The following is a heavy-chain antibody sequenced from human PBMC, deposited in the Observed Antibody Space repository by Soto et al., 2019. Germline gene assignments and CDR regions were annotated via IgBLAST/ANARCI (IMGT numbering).Heavy chain of an antibody. CDR1: GYTLTELS. V-gene: IGHV1-24*01. CDR3: ATDRGSGLVWVGPTYGMDV. D-gene: IGHD3-10*01. Sequence: QVQLVQSGAEVKKPGASVKVSCKVSGYTLTELSMHWVRQAPGKGLEWMGGFDPEDGETIYAQKFQGRVTMTDDTYTDTAYMELSSLRSEDTAVYYCATDRGSGLVWVGPTYGMDVWGQGTTVTVSS. CDR2: FDPEDGET. J-gene: IGHJ6*02.